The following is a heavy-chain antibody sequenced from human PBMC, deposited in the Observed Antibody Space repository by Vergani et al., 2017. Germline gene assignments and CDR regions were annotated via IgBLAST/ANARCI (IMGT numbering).Heavy chain of an antibody. D-gene: IGHD6-19*01. CDR1: GFTFSNYG. J-gene: IGHJ4*02. CDR3: ARDTVTGSRYFDY. V-gene: IGHV3-30*02. Sequence: QVQLVESGGGVVQPGGSLRLSCGASGFTFSNYGMHWVRQAPGKGLEWVTFIRYDGSNTYYADSVKGRFTISRDNSKNTLFLQMNSLRPEDTAVSYCARDTVTGSRYFDYWGQGTLVTVSS. CDR2: IRYDGSNT.